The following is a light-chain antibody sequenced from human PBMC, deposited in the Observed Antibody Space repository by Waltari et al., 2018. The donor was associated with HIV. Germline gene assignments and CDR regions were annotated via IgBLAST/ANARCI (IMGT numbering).Light chain of an antibody. V-gene: IGLV3-1*01. CDR3: QAWDSKTVV. CDR1: KLGEKY. J-gene: IGLJ3*02. Sequence: SYELTQPPSLSVSPGQTASITCSGDKLGEKYAFWYQQKSGQSPVLVRSQDNKRPLGIPERFAGANSGNTATLTISGTQSMDEADYYWQAWDSKTVVFGGGTKLTVL. CDR2: QDN.